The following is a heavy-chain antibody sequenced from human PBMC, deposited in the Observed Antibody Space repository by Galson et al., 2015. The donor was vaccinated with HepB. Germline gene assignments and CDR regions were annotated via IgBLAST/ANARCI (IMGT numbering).Heavy chain of an antibody. CDR1: GFTFSKYG. D-gene: IGHD6-19*01. CDR2: ISYDGSNK. Sequence: SLRLSCAASGFTFSKYGMHWVRQAPGKGLEWVAVISYDGSNKYCADSVKGRVTISRDNSKNTLYLQMNSLRAEDTALYYCAKDPYLYSALAGTMAGFDYWGQGTLVTVSS. V-gene: IGHV3-30*18. J-gene: IGHJ4*02. CDR3: AKDPYLYSALAGTMAGFDY.